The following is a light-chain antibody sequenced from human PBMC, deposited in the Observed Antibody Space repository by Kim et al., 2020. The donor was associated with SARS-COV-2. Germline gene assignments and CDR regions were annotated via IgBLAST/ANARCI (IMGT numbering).Light chain of an antibody. Sequence: VALGQKVRITCQGDSLRRYYATWYQQKPGQAPRLVIYGKNNRPSGIPDRFSGSSSGNTASLTITGTQAGDEADYYCNSRNSNDNVVFGGGTQLTVL. CDR3: NSRNSNDNVV. CDR2: GKN. V-gene: IGLV3-19*01. J-gene: IGLJ2*01. CDR1: SLRRYY.